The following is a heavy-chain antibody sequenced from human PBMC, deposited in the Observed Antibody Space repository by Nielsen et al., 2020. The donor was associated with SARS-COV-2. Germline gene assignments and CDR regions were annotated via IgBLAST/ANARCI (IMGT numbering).Heavy chain of an antibody. CDR1: GYSFTSYW. Sequence: KVSCKGSGYSFTSYWIGWVRQMPGKGLEWMGIIYPGDSDTRYSPSFQGQVTISADKSISTAYLQWSSLNASDTAMYYCARRGQLVWDNWFDPWGQGTLVTVSS. CDR3: ARRGQLVWDNWFDP. D-gene: IGHD6-6*01. V-gene: IGHV5-51*01. CDR2: IYPGDSDT. J-gene: IGHJ5*02.